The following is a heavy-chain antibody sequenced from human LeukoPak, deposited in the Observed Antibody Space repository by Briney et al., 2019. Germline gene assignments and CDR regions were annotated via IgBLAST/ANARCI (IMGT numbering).Heavy chain of an antibody. CDR1: GFSLSSYW. J-gene: IGHJ4*02. CDR3: AKAIGSGYYFFDY. Sequence: GGSLRLSCAGSGFSLSSYWMHWVRQAPGKGLAWVSRIKSDGSSTTYADFVKGRFTISRDNAKNTLYLQMNSLRAEDTAVYYCAKAIGSGYYFFDYWGQGTLVTVSS. D-gene: IGHD3-22*01. V-gene: IGHV3-74*03. CDR2: IKSDGSST.